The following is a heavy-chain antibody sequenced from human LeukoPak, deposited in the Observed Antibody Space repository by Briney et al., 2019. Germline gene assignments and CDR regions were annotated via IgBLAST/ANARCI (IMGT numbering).Heavy chain of an antibody. Sequence: PGGSLRLSCAASGFTFSNYAMHWVRQAPGKGLEWVAVISYDGSNKYYADSVKGRFTISRDNSKNTLYLQMNSLRTEDTAVYYCAREDSFCSGGSCYGAFDIWGQGTMVTVSS. V-gene: IGHV3-30*04. D-gene: IGHD2-15*01. CDR3: AREDSFCSGGSCYGAFDI. CDR1: GFTFSNYA. CDR2: ISYDGSNK. J-gene: IGHJ3*02.